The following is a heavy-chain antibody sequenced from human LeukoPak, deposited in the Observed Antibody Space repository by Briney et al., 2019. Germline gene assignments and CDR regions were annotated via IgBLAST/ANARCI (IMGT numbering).Heavy chain of an antibody. CDR1: EFTFSTYS. CDR3: ARGATMATRHLDY. J-gene: IGHJ4*02. CDR2: ISGGSSDI. V-gene: IGHV3-21*01. Sequence: PWGSLRLSCAASEFTFSTYSMNWVRQAPGKGLEWVSIISGGSSDIHYADSVKGRFTISRDNAKNSLYLQMNSLRVEDTAVYYCARGATMATRHLDYWGQGTLVTVSS. D-gene: IGHD4-23*01.